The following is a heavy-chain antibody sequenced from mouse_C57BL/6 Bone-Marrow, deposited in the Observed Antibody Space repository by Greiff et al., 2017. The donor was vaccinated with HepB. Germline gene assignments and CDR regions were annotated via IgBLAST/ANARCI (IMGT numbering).Heavy chain of an antibody. J-gene: IGHJ1*03. Sequence: DVHLVESGGGLVQPGGSLKLSCAASGFTFSDYGMAWVRQAPRKGPEWVAFISNLAYSIYYADTVTGRFTISRENAKNTLYLEMSSLRSEDTAMYYCARKGDHYGSSYWYFDVWGTGTTVTVSS. CDR2: ISNLAYSI. CDR1: GFTFSDYG. CDR3: ARKGDHYGSSYWYFDV. D-gene: IGHD1-1*01. V-gene: IGHV5-15*01.